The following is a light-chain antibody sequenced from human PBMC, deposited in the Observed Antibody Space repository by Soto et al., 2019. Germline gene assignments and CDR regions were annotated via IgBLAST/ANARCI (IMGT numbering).Light chain of an antibody. CDR1: SSNIGSNT. J-gene: IGLJ2*01. CDR3: AAWDDSPNGPKV. CDR2: SNN. V-gene: IGLV1-44*01. Sequence: QSVLTQPPSASGTPGQRVTISCSGSSSNIGSNTVNWYQQLPGTAPKLLIYSNNQRPSGVPDRFSGSKSGTSASLAISGLQSEDEADYYCAAWDDSPNGPKVFGGGTKLTVL.